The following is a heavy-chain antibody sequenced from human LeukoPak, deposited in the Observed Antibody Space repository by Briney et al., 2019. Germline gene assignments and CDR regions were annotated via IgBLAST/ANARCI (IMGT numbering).Heavy chain of an antibody. J-gene: IGHJ4*02. D-gene: IGHD3-3*01. CDR1: GGSISSSSYY. V-gene: IGHV4-39*07. Sequence: SETLSLTCTVSGGSISSSSYYWGWIRQPPGKGLEWIGSIYYSGSTYYNLSLKSRVTISVDTSKNQFSLKLSSVTAADTAVYYCARGGRSLGFYDYWGQGTLVTVSS. CDR2: IYYSGST. CDR3: ARGGRSLGFYDY.